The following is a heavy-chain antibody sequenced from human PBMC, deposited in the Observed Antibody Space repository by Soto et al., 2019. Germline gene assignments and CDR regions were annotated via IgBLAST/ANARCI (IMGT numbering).Heavy chain of an antibody. D-gene: IGHD6-19*01. CDR2: ISAYNGNT. CDR1: GYTFTSYG. CDR3: ASRGGSGWNGDYFDY. Sequence: QVQLVQSGAEVKKPGASVKVSCKASGYTFTSYGISWVRPAPGQGLEWMGWISAYNGNTNYAQKLQGRVTMTTDTTRSAAYVELRSLRSDDTAVYYCASRGGSGWNGDYFDYWGQGTLGTVSS. J-gene: IGHJ4*02. V-gene: IGHV1-18*01.